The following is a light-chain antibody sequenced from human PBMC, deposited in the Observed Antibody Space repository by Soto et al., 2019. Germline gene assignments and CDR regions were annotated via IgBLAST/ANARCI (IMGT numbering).Light chain of an antibody. CDR1: QGISSY. J-gene: IGKJ4*01. V-gene: IGKV1D-8*03. CDR3: QQSYTPLHT. CDR2: AAS. Sequence: VIGMTQSPSLLSASTGDIVTISCRMSQGISSYLAWYQQKPGKAPKLLIFAASSSQSGVHSRFSGSGSGTDFTLTITSLQPEDFVTYYCQQSYTPLHTFGGGTKVDIK.